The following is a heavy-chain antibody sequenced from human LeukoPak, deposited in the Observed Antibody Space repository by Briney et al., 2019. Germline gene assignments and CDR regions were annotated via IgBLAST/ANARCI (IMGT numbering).Heavy chain of an antibody. J-gene: IGHJ4*02. D-gene: IGHD5-24*01. Sequence: SETLSLTCAVSGYSIDSYYWGWIRQPPGKTLEWIGGIYHSGTTYYNPSLTSRVTILVDTSKNQFSLKLTSVTAADTAVYYCAGKDGSAGYYFDSWGQGALVTVSS. V-gene: IGHV4-38-2*01. CDR1: GYSIDSYY. CDR3: AGKDGSAGYYFDS. CDR2: IYHSGTT.